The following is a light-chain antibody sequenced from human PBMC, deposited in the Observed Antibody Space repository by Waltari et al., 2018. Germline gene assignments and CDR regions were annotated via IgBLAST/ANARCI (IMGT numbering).Light chain of an antibody. CDR1: QSVSGN. CDR2: GAS. Sequence: EVVMTQSPATLSVSPGERATLSCRASQSVSGNLAWYQQKPGQPPRRLMYGASTRATGIPARFSGSGSGTEFTLSISSLQSEDFAVYYCQQYNTWPLTFGGGTKVDIK. V-gene: IGKV3-15*01. CDR3: QQYNTWPLT. J-gene: IGKJ4*01.